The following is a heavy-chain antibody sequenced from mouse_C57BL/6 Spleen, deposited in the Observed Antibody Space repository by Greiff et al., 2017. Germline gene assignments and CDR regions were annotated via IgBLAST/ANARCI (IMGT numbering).Heavy chain of an antibody. CDR2: LDPSDSYT. J-gene: IGHJ4*01. Sequence: QVQLQQPGAELVKPGASVKLSCKASGYTFTSYWMQWVKQRPGQGLEWIGELDPSDSYTNYNQKFKGKATFTVDTSSSTAYMQLSSLTSEASAVYYSSRYYYGSSYAMDYWGQGTSVTVSS. V-gene: IGHV1-50*01. CDR1: GYTFTSYW. D-gene: IGHD1-1*01. CDR3: SRYYYGSSYAMDY.